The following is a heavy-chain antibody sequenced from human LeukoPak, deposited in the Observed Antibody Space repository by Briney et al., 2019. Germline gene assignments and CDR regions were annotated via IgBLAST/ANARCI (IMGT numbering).Heavy chain of an antibody. Sequence: ASVKVSCKASGYTFTSYDINWVRQATGQGLEWMGWMNPNSGNTGYAQKFQGRVTITRNTSISTAYMELSSLRSEDTAVYYCARVISGFWTGYYDPFDIWGQGTMVTVSS. CDR3: ARVISGFWTGYYDPFDI. D-gene: IGHD3/OR15-3a*01. V-gene: IGHV1-8*03. J-gene: IGHJ3*02. CDR1: GYTFTSYD. CDR2: MNPNSGNT.